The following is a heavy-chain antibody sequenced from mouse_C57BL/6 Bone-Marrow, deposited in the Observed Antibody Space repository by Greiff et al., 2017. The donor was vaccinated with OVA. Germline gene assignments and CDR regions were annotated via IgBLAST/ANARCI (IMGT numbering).Heavy chain of an antibody. CDR3: ARNPLYGPWYFDV. CDR2: IWSGGST. J-gene: IGHJ1*03. D-gene: IGHD1-1*01. V-gene: IGHV2-2*01. CDR1: GFSLTSYG. Sequence: VQGVESGPGLVQPSQSLSITCTVSGFSLTSYGVHWVRQSPGKGLEWLGVIWSGGSTDYNAAFISRLSISKDNSKSQVFFKMNSLQADDTAIYYCARNPLYGPWYFDVWGTGTTVTVSS.